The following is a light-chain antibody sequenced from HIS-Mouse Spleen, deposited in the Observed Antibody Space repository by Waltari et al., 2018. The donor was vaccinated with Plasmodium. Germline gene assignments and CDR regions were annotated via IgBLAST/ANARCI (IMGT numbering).Light chain of an antibody. Sequence: SYELTQPPSVSVSPGQTASITCSGDKLGDKYACWYQQKPGQSPGLVIYQDSRRPSGIPGRVSGSNSGSTATLTIGGTQAMDEADYYCQAWDSSTVVFGGGTKLTVL. V-gene: IGLV3-1*01. CDR3: QAWDSSTVV. CDR2: QDS. J-gene: IGLJ2*01. CDR1: KLGDKY.